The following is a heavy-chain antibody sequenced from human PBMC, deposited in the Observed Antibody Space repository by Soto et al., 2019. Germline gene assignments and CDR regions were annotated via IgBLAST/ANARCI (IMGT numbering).Heavy chain of an antibody. CDR1: GFTVSSNY. D-gene: IGHD3-16*02. Sequence: PGGSLRLSCAASGFTVSSNYMSWVRQAPGKGLEWVSVIFTGGSTYYADSVKGRFTISRHSSMNTVYLQMDSLRAEDTAVYYCARRVGDYIWGSYRRPDFDYWGQGTLVTVSS. CDR3: ARRVGDYIWGSYRRPDFDY. CDR2: IFTGGST. V-gene: IGHV3-53*04. J-gene: IGHJ4*02.